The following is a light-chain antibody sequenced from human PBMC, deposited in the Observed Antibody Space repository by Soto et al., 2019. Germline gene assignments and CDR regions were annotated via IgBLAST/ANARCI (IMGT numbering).Light chain of an antibody. CDR2: NAS. CDR3: QQRGDWPPIT. CDR1: QRVSTF. V-gene: IGKV3-11*01. J-gene: IGKJ5*01. Sequence: EIVLTQSPATLSLSPGERAILSCRSSQRVSTFLAWFQQKPGQPPRLLIYNASNRTTGIPARFSRSGSGTDLILTISSVEPEDFAVYYCQQRGDWPPITFGQGKRLEIK.